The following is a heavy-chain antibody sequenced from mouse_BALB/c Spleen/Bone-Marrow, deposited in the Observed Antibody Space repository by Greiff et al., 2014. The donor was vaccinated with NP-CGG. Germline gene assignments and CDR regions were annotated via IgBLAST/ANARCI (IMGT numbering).Heavy chain of an antibody. CDR3: AKLTWDEGDY. D-gene: IGHD4-1*01. CDR2: IWGAGIT. CDR1: GFSLTDYG. J-gene: IGHJ2*01. V-gene: IGHV2-6-5*01. Sequence: VQLQQSGPGLVAPSQSLSITCTVSGFSLTDYGVSWIRQPPGKGLEWLGVIWGAGITYYNSALKSRLSISKDNSKSQVSLKMNSLQTDDTAMYYCAKLTWDEGDYWGQGTTLTVTP.